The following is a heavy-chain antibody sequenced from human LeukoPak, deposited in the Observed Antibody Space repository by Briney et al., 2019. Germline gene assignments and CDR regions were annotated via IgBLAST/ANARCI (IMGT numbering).Heavy chain of an antibody. CDR2: IYSSGST. CDR1: GGSISSTSYY. D-gene: IGHD3-10*01. J-gene: IGHJ4*02. V-gene: IGHV4-61*02. Sequence: QVQLQESGPGLVKPSQTLSLTCTVSGGSISSTSYYRSWIRQPAGKGLEWIGRIYSSGSTNYNPSLKSRVTISVEMSNNQFSLKLSSVTAADTAIYYCAREASLALDSWGQGTLVTVSS. CDR3: AREASLALDS.